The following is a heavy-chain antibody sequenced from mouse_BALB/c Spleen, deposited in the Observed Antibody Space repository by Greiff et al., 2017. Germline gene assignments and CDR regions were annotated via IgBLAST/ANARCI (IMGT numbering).Heavy chain of an antibody. CDR1: GFTFSSYA. D-gene: IGHD2-1*01. CDR3: ARLGDGNFDY. J-gene: IGHJ2*01. V-gene: IGHV5-2*03. CDR2: INSDGGST. Sequence: EVKLEESGGGLVKPGGSLKLSCAASGFTFSSYAMSWVRKTPEKRLELVAAINSDGGSTYYPDTMERRFIISRDNTKKTLYLQMSSLRSEDTAMYYCARLGDGNFDYWGQGTTLTVSS.